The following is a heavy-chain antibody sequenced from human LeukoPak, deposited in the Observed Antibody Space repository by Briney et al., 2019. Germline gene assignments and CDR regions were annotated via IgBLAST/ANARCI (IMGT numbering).Heavy chain of an antibody. CDR3: ARDVYGREGYFDY. CDR1: GVTFSGYS. Sequence: GGSLRLSCAASGVTFSGYSMNWVRQAPGKGLEWVSSISSSSSYIYYADSVKGRFTISRDNAKNSLYLQMNSLRAEDTAVYYCARDVYGREGYFDYWGQGTLVTVSS. D-gene: IGHD5/OR15-5a*01. CDR2: ISSSSSYI. V-gene: IGHV3-21*01. J-gene: IGHJ4*02.